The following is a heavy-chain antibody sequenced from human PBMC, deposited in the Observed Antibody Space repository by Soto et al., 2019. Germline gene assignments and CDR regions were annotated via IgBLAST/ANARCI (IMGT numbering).Heavy chain of an antibody. CDR2: IYPGDSDT. J-gene: IGHJ5*02. CDR1: GYSFTSYW. Sequence: LGESLKISCKGSGYSFTSYWIGWVRQMPGKGLEWMGIIYPGDSDTRYSPSFQGQVTISADKSISTAYLQWSSLKASDTAMYYCARQRYYCSSTSCYILGGFDPWGQGTLVTVSS. V-gene: IGHV5-51*01. CDR3: ARQRYYCSSTSCYILGGFDP. D-gene: IGHD2-2*02.